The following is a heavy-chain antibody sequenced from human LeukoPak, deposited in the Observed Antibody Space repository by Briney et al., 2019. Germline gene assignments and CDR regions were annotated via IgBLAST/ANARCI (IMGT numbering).Heavy chain of an antibody. D-gene: IGHD6-19*01. CDR1: GGTFSSYA. CDR2: TIPIFGTA. J-gene: IGHJ4*02. CDR3: ARGLWLVLSFDY. V-gene: IGHV1-69*05. Sequence: SVKVSCKASGGTFSSYAISWVRQAPGQGLEWMGRTIPIFGTANYAQKFQGRVTITTDESTSTAYMELSSLRSEDTAVYYCARGLWLVLSFDYWGQGTLVTVSS.